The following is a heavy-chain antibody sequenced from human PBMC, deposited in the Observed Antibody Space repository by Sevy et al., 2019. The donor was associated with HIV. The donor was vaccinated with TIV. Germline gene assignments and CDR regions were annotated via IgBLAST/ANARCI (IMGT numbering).Heavy chain of an antibody. CDR1: GFSFDSYG. D-gene: IGHD3-22*01. CDR3: GKGGGGHYDPDEIGYYFYYYNMDV. V-gene: IGHV3-23*01. J-gene: IGHJ6*03. CDR2: ISGSGTRT. Sequence: GGSLRLSCAVSGFSFDSYGMTWVRQAPGKGLEWVSGISGSGTRTYYADSVKGRFIISRDNSKNTLYLQMNSLRSEDTADYYCGKGGGGHYDPDEIGYYFYYYNMDVWGKGTTVTVSS.